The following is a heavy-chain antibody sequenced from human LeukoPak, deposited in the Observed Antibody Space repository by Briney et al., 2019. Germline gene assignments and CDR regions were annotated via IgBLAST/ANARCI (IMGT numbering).Heavy chain of an antibody. CDR1: GFTFSSYE. CDR2: ISSSGSTI. CDR3: ARDEYSGYDNWFDP. J-gene: IGHJ5*02. Sequence: PGGSLRLSCAASGFTFSSYEMNWVRQAPGKGLEWVSYISSSGSTIYYADSVKGRFTISRDNAKNSLYLQMNSLRAEDTAVYYCARDEYSGYDNWFDPWGQGTLATVSS. D-gene: IGHD5-12*01. V-gene: IGHV3-48*03.